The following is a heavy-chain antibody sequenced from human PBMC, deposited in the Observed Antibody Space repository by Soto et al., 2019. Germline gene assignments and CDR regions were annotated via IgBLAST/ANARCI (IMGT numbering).Heavy chain of an antibody. CDR1: GGSISSGGYY. D-gene: IGHD3-22*01. CDR3: ARCYASSGGWYDP. J-gene: IGHJ5*02. Sequence: QVQLQESGPGLVKPSQTLSLTCTVSGGSISSGGYYWSWIRQHPGKGLEWIGYIYYSGSTYYNPSLKSRVTISVDTDKNQFSLKLISVTAADTAVYYCARCYASSGGWYDPWGQGNLVTVSS. V-gene: IGHV4-31*03. CDR2: IYYSGST.